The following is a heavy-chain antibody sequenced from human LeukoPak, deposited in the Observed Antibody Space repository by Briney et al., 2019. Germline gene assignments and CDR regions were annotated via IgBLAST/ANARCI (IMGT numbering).Heavy chain of an antibody. CDR2: INHSGST. CDR1: GGSFSGYY. J-gene: IGHJ5*02. CDR3: ARVNSGIFGVVILNWFDP. Sequence: PSETLSLTCAVYGGSFSGYYWSWIRQPPGKGLEWIGEINHSGSTNYNPSLKSRVTISVDTSKNQFSLKLSSVTAADTAVYYCARVNSGIFGVVILNWFDPWGQGTLVTVSS. D-gene: IGHD3-3*01. V-gene: IGHV4-34*01.